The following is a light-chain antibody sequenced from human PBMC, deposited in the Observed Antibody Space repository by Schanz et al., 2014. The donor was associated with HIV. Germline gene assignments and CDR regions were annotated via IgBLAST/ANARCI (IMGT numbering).Light chain of an antibody. V-gene: IGLV2-8*01. J-gene: IGLJ2*01. CDR1: SSDVGGYNY. CDR3: QSHDSALSAIVV. CDR2: EVS. Sequence: QSVLTQPPSASGSPGQSVTISCTGTSSDVGGYNYVSWYQQHPGKAPKLMIYEVSKRPSGVPERFSGSKSGTSASLAISGLRAEDEADYYCQSHDSALSAIVVFGGGTKLTVL.